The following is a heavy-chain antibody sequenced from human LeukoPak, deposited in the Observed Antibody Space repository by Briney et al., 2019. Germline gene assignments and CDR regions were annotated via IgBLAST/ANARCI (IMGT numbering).Heavy chain of an antibody. CDR3: AKDQEEQWLVDSNWFDP. V-gene: IGHV3-30*18. J-gene: IGHJ5*02. CDR2: ISYGGSNK. CDR1: GFTFSSYG. Sequence: PGRSLRLSCAASGFTFSSYGMHWVRQAPGKGLEWVAVISYGGSNKYYADSVKGRFTISRDNTKNTLYLQMNSLRAEDTAVYYCAKDQEEQWLVDSNWFDPWGQGTLVTVSS. D-gene: IGHD6-19*01.